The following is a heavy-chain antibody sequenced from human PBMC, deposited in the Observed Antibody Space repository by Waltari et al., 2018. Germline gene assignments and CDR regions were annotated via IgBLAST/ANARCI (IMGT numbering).Heavy chain of an antibody. D-gene: IGHD1-26*01. CDR3: ARVVVGAAKHAFDI. CDR1: GGSIRSSSYY. CDR2: IYYSGST. V-gene: IGHV4-39*07. J-gene: IGHJ3*02. Sequence: QLQLQESGPGLVKPSETLSLTCTVSGGSIRSSSYYWGWIRQPPGKGLEWIGSIYYSGSTYYNPSLKSRVTISVDTSKNQCSLKLSSVTAADTAVYYCARVVVGAAKHAFDIWGQGTMVTVSS.